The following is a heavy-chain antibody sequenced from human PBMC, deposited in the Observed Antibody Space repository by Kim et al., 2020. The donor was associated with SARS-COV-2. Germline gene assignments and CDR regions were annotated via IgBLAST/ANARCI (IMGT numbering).Heavy chain of an antibody. CDR2: IYYSGST. D-gene: IGHD2-2*01. CDR1: GGSISSSSYY. J-gene: IGHJ6*02. V-gene: IGHV4-39*01. CDR3: ATEAVVPAARLYYYYGMDV. Sequence: SETLSLTCTVSGGSISSSSYYWGWIRQPPGKGLEWIGSIYYSGSTYYNPSLKSRVTISVDTSKNQFSLKLSSVTAADTAVYYCATEAVVPAARLYYYYGMDVWGQGTTVTVSS.